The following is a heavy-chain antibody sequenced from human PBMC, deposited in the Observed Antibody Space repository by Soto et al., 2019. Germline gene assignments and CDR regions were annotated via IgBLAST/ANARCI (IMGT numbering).Heavy chain of an antibody. D-gene: IGHD4-17*01. CDR1: GFTFSSYG. Sequence: QVQLVESGGGVVQPGRSLRLSCAASGFTFSSYGIHWVRQAPGKGLEWVAVSWYDGSNKYYADSVKVRFTISRDNSKNTLFLQMNSLRAEDTAVYYCARDKSMTTVTIDFWGQGTLVTVSS. J-gene: IGHJ4*02. V-gene: IGHV3-33*01. CDR2: SWYDGSNK. CDR3: ARDKSMTTVTIDF.